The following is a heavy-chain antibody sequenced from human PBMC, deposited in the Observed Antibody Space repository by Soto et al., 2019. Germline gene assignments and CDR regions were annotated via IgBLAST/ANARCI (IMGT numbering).Heavy chain of an antibody. V-gene: IGHV4-30-4*01. CDR2: IYYSGST. J-gene: IGHJ6*02. CDR1: GGSISSGDYY. Sequence: SETLSLTCPVSGGSISSGDYYWSWIRQPPGKGLEWIGYIYYSGSTYYNPSLKSRVTISVDTSKNQFSLKLSSVTAADTAVYYCARTNGVRGPYYYGMDVWGQGTTVTVSS. D-gene: IGHD2-8*01. CDR3: ARTNGVRGPYYYGMDV.